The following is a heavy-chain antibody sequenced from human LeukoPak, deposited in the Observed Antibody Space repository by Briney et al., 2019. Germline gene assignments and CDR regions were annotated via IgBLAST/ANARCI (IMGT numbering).Heavy chain of an antibody. CDR2: IYPDDSDT. Sequence: GESLKVSCQASGYTFTTYWIGWVRQMPGKGLECMGIIYPDDSDTTYSPSFQGQVTISADKSFSTAYLQWSSLKASDTAIYYCARLGGDTYYFGSASYPNWYFDLWGRGTLVTVSS. CDR1: GYTFTTYW. V-gene: IGHV5-51*01. J-gene: IGHJ2*01. CDR3: ARLGGDTYYFGSASYPNWYFDL. D-gene: IGHD3-10*01.